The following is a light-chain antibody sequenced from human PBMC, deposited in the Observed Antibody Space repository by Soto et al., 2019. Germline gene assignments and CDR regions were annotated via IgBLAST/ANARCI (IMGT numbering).Light chain of an antibody. J-gene: IGKJ1*01. CDR1: QSVSSN. CDR2: GAS. CDR3: QLSGSWT. Sequence: EIVLTQSPGTLSLSPGERXXXXCRASQSVSSNLVWYQHKPGQAPRLLVFGASIRAAGIPDRFSGSGSGTDFTLTISRLEPEDSAVYYCQLSGSWTFGQGTKVDIK. V-gene: IGKV3-20*01.